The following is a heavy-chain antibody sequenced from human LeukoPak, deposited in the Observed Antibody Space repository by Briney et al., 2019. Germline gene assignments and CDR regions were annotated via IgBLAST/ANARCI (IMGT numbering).Heavy chain of an antibody. CDR2: ITYDGSNK. V-gene: IGHV3-30*04. CDR3: ARGLLGAPTSYFDY. Sequence: GGSLRLSCAASGFTFDDYAMHWVRQAPGKGLEWVAVITYDGSNKYYADSVKGRFTISRDNSKNTLYLQMNSLRAEVTAVYYCARGLLGAPTSYFDYWGQGTLVTVSS. J-gene: IGHJ4*02. CDR1: GFTFDDYA. D-gene: IGHD1-26*01.